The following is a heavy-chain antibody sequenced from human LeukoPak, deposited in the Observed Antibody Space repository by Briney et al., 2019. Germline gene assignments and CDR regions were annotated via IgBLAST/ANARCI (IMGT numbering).Heavy chain of an antibody. CDR3: TRLPLDTAIRLGH. J-gene: IGHJ4*02. CDR1: GFTFSGSA. D-gene: IGHD5-18*01. V-gene: IGHV3-73*01. Sequence: PGGSQRLSCAASGFTFSGSAMHWVRQASGKGLEWVGRIRSKANSYATAYAASVKGRFTISRDDSKNTAYLQMNSLKTEDTAVYYCTRLPLDTAIRLGHWGQGTLVTVSS. CDR2: IRSKANSYAT.